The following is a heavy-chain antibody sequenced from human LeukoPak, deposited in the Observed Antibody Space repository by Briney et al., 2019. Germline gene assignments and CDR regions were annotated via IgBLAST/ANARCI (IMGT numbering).Heavy chain of an antibody. J-gene: IGHJ4*02. D-gene: IGHD1-26*01. Sequence: SATLSLTCTVAGGSISSYYWSWIRQPAGKGLEWIGRIYTSGSTNYNPSLKSRVTMSVDTSKNQFSLKLRSVTAADTAVYYCARVIPTSASYTYWAQGTLVTVSS. V-gene: IGHV4-4*07. CDR1: GGSISSYY. CDR2: IYTSGST. CDR3: ARVIPTSASYTY.